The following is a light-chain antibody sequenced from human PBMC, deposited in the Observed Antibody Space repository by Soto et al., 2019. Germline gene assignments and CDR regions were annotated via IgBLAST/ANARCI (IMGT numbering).Light chain of an antibody. Sequence: QSVLTQPPSVSGAPRQRVTMSCSGSTPNIGNNAVSWYQQVPGKAPKLLINHDDLLPSGVSDRFSGSKSGTSASLAISGLRSDDEADYYCATWDDSLNAAVFGGGTQLTVL. CDR2: HDD. CDR1: TPNIGNNA. CDR3: ATWDDSLNAAV. V-gene: IGLV1-36*01. J-gene: IGLJ7*01.